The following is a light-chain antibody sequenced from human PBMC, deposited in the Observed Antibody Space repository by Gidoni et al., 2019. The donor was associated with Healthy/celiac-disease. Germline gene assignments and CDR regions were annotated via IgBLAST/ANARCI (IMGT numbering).Light chain of an antibody. V-gene: IGKV1-39*01. CDR3: QQSYSTPRG. Sequence: DIQMTQSPSSLSASVGDRVTITCRASQSISSYLNWYQQKPGKAPKLLIYAASSLLSGVPSRFSGSGSGTDFTLTISSLQPEDFATYYCQQSYSTPRGFGQGTRLEIK. CDR2: AAS. J-gene: IGKJ5*01. CDR1: QSISSY.